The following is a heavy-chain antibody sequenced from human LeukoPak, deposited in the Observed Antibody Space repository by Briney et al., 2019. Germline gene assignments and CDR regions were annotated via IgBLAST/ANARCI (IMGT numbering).Heavy chain of an antibody. D-gene: IGHD2-2*01. CDR3: ARGVVVVPAAKMGYYYMDV. V-gene: IGHV4-34*01. J-gene: IGHJ6*03. CDR1: GGSFSGYY. Sequence: SETLSLTXAVYGGSFSGYYWSWIRQPPGKGLEWIGVINHSGSTNYNPSLKSRVTISVDTSKNQFSLKLSSVTAADTAVYYCARGVVVVPAAKMGYYYMDVWGKGTTVTVSS. CDR2: INHSGST.